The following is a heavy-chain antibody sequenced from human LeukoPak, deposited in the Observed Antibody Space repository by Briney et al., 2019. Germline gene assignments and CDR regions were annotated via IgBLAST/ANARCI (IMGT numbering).Heavy chain of an antibody. Sequence: GGSLRLSCAASGFTFSSYWMSWVRQAPGKGLEWVANIKQDGSEKYYVDSVKGRFTISRDNAKNSLYLQMNSLRAEDTAVYYCTREKDAREIDYWGKGTLVTASS. J-gene: IGHJ4*02. CDR1: GFTFSSYW. CDR2: IKQDGSEK. CDR3: TREKDAREIDY. D-gene: IGHD1-26*01. V-gene: IGHV3-7*01.